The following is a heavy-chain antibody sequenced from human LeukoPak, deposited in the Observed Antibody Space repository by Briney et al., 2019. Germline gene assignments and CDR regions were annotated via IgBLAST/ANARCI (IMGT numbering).Heavy chain of an antibody. D-gene: IGHD1-1*01. CDR1: GGTFSSYA. CDR3: ARDCEESTTGTTGFDY. V-gene: IGHV1-69*13. J-gene: IGHJ4*02. CDR2: IIPIFGTA. Sequence: SVKVSCKASGGTFSSYAISWVRQAPGQGLEWMGGIIPIFGTANYAQKFQGRVTTTADESTSTAYMGLSSLRSEDTAVYYCARDCEESTTGTTGFDYWGQGTLVTVSS.